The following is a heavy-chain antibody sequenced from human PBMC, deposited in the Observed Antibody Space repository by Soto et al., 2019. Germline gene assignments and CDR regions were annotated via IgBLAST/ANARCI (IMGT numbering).Heavy chain of an antibody. CDR2: ISGSGGST. D-gene: IGHD3-3*01. CDR3: AKPARDYDYSGGFINLPFDVFDF. Sequence: GCSRIHSCASSELSFSSYAISLIRQAPGKGLEWVSAISGSGGSTYYADSVKGRFTISRDNSKNTLYLQMNSLRAEDTAVYYCAKPARDYDYSGGFINLPFDVFDFWGKGTMVTVS. V-gene: IGHV3-23*01. CDR1: ELSFSSYA. J-gene: IGHJ3*01.